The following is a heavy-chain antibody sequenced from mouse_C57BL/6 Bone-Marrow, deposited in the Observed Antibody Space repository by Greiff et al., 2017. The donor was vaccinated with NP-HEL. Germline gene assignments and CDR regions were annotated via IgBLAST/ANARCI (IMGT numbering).Heavy chain of an antibody. CDR3: ARRGDPFDY. CDR2: ISPRSGNT. CDR1: GYTFTSYG. Sequence: VKLMESGAELARPGASVKLSCKASGYTFTSYGISWVKQRTGQGLEWIGEISPRSGNTYYNEKFKGKATLTADKSSSTAYMELRSLTSEDSAVYFCARRGDPFDYWGQGTTLTVSS. V-gene: IGHV1-81*01. J-gene: IGHJ2*01.